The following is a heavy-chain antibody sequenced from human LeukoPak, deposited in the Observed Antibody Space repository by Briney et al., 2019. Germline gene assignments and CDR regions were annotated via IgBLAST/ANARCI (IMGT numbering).Heavy chain of an antibody. V-gene: IGHV1-18*01. CDR2: ISAYNGNT. Sequence: GASVKVSCKASGYTFTSYGISWVRQAPGQGLEWMGWISAYNGNTNYAQKLQGRVTMTTGTSTGTAYLELRSLRSDDTAVYYCARDGGGEYQLPFQHWGQGTLVTVSS. D-gene: IGHD2-2*01. CDR3: ARDGGGEYQLPFQH. J-gene: IGHJ1*01. CDR1: GYTFTSYG.